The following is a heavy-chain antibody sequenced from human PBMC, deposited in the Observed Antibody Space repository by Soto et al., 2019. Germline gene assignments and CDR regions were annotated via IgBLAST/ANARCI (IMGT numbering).Heavy chain of an antibody. CDR1: GFTFSSYA. J-gene: IGHJ4*02. CDR2: ISGSGGST. CDR3: AKKPRRGVSWYGFDY. Sequence: GGSLRLSCAASGFTFSSYAMSWVRQAPGKGLEWVSAISGSGGSTYYADSVKGRFTISRDNSKNTLYLQMNSLRAEDTAVYYCAKKPRRGVSWYGFDYWGQGTLVTVSS. D-gene: IGHD6-13*01. V-gene: IGHV3-23*01.